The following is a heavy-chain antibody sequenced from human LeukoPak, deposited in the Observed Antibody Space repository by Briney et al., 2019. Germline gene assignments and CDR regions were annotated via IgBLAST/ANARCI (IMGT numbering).Heavy chain of an antibody. D-gene: IGHD6-13*01. CDR2: IKSKTDGGTT. CDR1: GFTFSNAR. J-gene: IGHJ4*02. CDR3: TTDPSSSWFFDY. V-gene: IGHV3-15*01. Sequence: KLGGSLRLSCAASGFTFSNARMSWVRQAPGKGLEWVGRIKSKTDGGTTDYAAPVKGRFTISRDDSKNTLYLQMNSLKTEDTAVYYCTTDPSSSWFFDYWGQGTLVTVSS.